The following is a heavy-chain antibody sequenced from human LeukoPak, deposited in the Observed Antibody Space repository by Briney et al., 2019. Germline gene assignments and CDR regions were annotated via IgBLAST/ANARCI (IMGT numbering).Heavy chain of an antibody. V-gene: IGHV4-39*07. J-gene: IGHJ4*02. Sequence: PSETLSLTCTVSGGSISSSSYYWGWIRQPPGKGLEWIGSIYYSGSTFYNPSLKSRVTISVDTSKNQFSLKLSYVTAADTAVYYCVLVVAATRSSYYFDYWGQGTLVTVSS. CDR3: VLVVAATRSSYYFDY. D-gene: IGHD2-15*01. CDR1: GGSISSSSYY. CDR2: IYYSGST.